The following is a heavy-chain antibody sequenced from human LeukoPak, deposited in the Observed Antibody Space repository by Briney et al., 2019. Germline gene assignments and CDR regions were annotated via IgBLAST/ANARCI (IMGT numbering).Heavy chain of an antibody. Sequence: APVKVSCKASVYSFTSYGISWVRQAPGQGLEWMGWISAYNSNTNYAQKLQGRVTMTTDTSASTAYMELRSLRSDDTAVYYCVTYYYDSSGYPLLGNYWGQGTLVTVSS. CDR1: VYSFTSYG. CDR2: ISAYNSNT. J-gene: IGHJ4*02. D-gene: IGHD3-22*01. V-gene: IGHV1-18*01. CDR3: VTYYYDSSGYPLLGNY.